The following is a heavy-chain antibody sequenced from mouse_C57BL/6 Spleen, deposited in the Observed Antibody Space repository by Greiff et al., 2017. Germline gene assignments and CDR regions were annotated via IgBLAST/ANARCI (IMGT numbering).Heavy chain of an antibody. V-gene: IGHV1-76*01. CDR3: ARSRDYDEGFDY. CDR2: IYPGSGNT. CDR1: GYTFTDYY. D-gene: IGHD2-4*01. Sequence: QVQLQQSGAELVRPGASVKLSCKASGYTFTDYYINWVKQRPGQGLEWIARIYPGSGNTYYNEKFKGKAKLTAEKSSSTAYMQLSSLTSEDSAVYFCARSRDYDEGFDYWGQGTTLTVSS. J-gene: IGHJ2*01.